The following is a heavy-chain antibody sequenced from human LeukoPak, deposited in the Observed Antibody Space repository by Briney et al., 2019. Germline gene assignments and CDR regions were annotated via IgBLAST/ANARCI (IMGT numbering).Heavy chain of an antibody. D-gene: IGHD3-16*01. J-gene: IGHJ5*02. V-gene: IGHV4-4*02. Sequence: PSGTLSLTCGVSGGSISSTNWYSWVRQPPGQGLEWIGEISLSGLTNYNPSLKSRVTMSLDTSKNQFSLRLTSVTAADTAVYYCARGDFYDGGGRNWFDPWGQGTLVIVSS. CDR2: ISLSGLT. CDR1: GGSISSTNW. CDR3: ARGDFYDGGGRNWFDP.